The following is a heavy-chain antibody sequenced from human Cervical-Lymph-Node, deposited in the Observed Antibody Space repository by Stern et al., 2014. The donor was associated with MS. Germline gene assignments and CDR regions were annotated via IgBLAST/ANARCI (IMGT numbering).Heavy chain of an antibody. V-gene: IGHV4-34*01. CDR1: GGSFSGYY. CDR3: ARGFGGIAARPKGNWFDP. Sequence: QVQLQQWGAGLLKPSETLSLTCAVYGGSFSGYYWSWIRQPPGKGLEWIGEINHSGSTNYNPSLKSRVTISVDTSKNQFSLKLSSVTAADTAVYYCARGFGGIAARPKGNWFDPWGQGTLVTVSS. D-gene: IGHD6-6*01. J-gene: IGHJ5*02. CDR2: INHSGST.